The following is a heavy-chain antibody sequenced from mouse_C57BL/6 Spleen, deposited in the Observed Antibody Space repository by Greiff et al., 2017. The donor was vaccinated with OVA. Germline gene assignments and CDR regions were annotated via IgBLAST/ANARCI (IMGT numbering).Heavy chain of an antibody. CDR3: ARDRPYYYGSSYWYFDV. V-gene: IGHV5-16*01. D-gene: IGHD1-1*01. Sequence: VMLVESEGGLVQPGSSMKLSCTASGFTFSDYYMAWVRQVPEKGLEWVANINYDGSSTYYLDSLKSRFIISRDNAKNILYLQMSSLKSEDTATYYCARDRPYYYGSSYWYFDVWGTGTTVTVSS. J-gene: IGHJ1*03. CDR1: GFTFSDYY. CDR2: INYDGSST.